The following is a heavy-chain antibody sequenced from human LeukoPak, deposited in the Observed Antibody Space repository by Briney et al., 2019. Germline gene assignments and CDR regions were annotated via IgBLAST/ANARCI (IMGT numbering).Heavy chain of an antibody. CDR1: GGSFSGYY. D-gene: IGHD3-3*01. Sequence: SETLSLTCAVYGGSFSGYYWSWIRQPPGKGLEWIGEINHSGSTNYNPSLKSRVTISVDTSKNQFSLKLSSVTAADTAVYYCARELSSGFPYDYWGQGTLVTVSS. CDR3: ARELSSGFPYDY. V-gene: IGHV4-34*01. CDR2: INHSGST. J-gene: IGHJ4*02.